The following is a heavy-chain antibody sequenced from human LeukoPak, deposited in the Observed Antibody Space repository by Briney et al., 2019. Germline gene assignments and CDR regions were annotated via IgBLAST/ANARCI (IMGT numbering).Heavy chain of an antibody. V-gene: IGHV4-59*01. Sequence: SETLSLTCTVSGGSISSYYWSWIRQPPGKGLEWIGNIYYSGSTNYNPSLKSRVTISVDTSKTQFSLKLTSVTAADMAVYYRARLPGGQLDAFDIWGQGTMVTVSS. CDR2: IYYSGST. D-gene: IGHD6-6*01. CDR1: GGSISSYY. J-gene: IGHJ3*02. CDR3: ARLPGGQLDAFDI.